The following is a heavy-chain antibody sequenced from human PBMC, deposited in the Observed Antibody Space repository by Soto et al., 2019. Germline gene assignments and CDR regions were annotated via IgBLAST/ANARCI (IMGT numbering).Heavy chain of an antibody. V-gene: IGHV1-2*02. Sequence: QVQLVQSGAEVKEPRASVKVSCKASGSSFTGSSIHWVRQAPGQGLEWMGWVNGNSGATRFSQKFQGRVAMTRDTSISTAYMELSRLTSDDTAVFFCARGRWGSGDYGGLIDYWGQGTLVTVSS. CDR3: ARGRWGSGDYGGLIDY. D-gene: IGHD4-17*01. CDR1: GSSFTGSS. J-gene: IGHJ4*02. CDR2: VNGNSGAT.